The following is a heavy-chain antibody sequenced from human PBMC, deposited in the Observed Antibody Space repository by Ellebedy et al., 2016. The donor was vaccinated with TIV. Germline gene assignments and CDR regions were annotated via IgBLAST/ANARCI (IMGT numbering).Heavy chain of an antibody. CDR1: GFTFSSYA. V-gene: IGHV3-23*01. J-gene: IGHJ2*01. Sequence: PGGSLRLSCVASGFTFSSYAMNWVRQAPGKGLEWVSVISGSGGSTYYADSVRGRSTISRDNSRHTLYLQMNSLRAEDTAVYYCAKKGAVTGTVGHRYFDLWGRGTLVTVSS. CDR3: AKKGAVTGTVGHRYFDL. CDR2: ISGSGGST. D-gene: IGHD1-1*01.